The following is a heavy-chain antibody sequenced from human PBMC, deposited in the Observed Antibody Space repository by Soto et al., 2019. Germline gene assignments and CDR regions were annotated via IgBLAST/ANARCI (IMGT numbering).Heavy chain of an antibody. J-gene: IGHJ6*02. CDR1: GGSISSGGYT. Sequence: PSETLSLTCAVSGGSISSGGYTWTWIRQPPGQGLEWIGYTYHSGSPYYNPSLKSRVTISVDRSKNQFSLKLSSVTAADTAVYYCARAHYGDYGYGMDVWXQGTTVTVSS. V-gene: IGHV4-30-2*01. CDR3: ARAHYGDYGYGMDV. CDR2: TYHSGSP. D-gene: IGHD4-17*01.